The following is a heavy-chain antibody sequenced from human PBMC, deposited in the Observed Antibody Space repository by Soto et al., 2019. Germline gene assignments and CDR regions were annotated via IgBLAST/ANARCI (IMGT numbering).Heavy chain of an antibody. CDR3: ARDLVLGSGSCEN. J-gene: IGHJ4*02. Sequence: EVQLVESGGGSVQPGGSLRLSCAASGFAFSSYWMHWFRQVPGKGLVWVSRIRPDGSGANYADSVQGRFTISRDNVKNTLDLQMNSLIAEDTGLYYCARDLVLGSGSCENWGQGTLVTVSS. V-gene: IGHV3-74*01. CDR1: GFAFSSYW. CDR2: IRPDGSGA. D-gene: IGHD3-10*01.